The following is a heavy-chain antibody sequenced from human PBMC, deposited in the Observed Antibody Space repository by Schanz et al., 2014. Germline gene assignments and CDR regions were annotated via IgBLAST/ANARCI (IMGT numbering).Heavy chain of an antibody. CDR3: TRDTDYHFDY. D-gene: IGHD4-17*01. CDR1: GFTFRDYA. V-gene: IGHV3-23*04. Sequence: EVQLVESGGGLVQPGGSLRLSCAASGFTFRDYAMSWVRQAPGKGLQWVSGITGSSDTIVYADSVKGRFTISRDNSKNTLYLQMNSLRAEDTAVYYCTRDTDYHFDYWGQGTLVTVSS. CDR2: ITGSSDTI. J-gene: IGHJ4*02.